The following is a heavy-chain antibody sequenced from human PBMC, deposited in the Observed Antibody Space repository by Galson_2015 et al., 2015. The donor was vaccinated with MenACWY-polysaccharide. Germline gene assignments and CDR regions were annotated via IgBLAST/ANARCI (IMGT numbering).Heavy chain of an antibody. CDR3: ARTRIVGAHWFDC. J-gene: IGHJ4*02. CDR2: INQDGSEK. Sequence: SLRLSCAASGFTFSNFWMSWVRQAPGKGLEWVASINQDGSEKHYVGSVKGRFTVSRDNTKNSVYLQMNSLRAEDTAVYYCARTRIVGAHWFDCWGQGTLVTVSS. V-gene: IGHV3-7*01. D-gene: IGHD1-26*01. CDR1: GFTFSNFW.